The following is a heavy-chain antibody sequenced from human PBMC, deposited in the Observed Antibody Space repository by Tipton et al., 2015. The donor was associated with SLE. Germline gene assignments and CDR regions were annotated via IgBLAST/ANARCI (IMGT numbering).Heavy chain of an antibody. CDR3: ARHAGDYAYFDS. CDR2: IYDSGST. V-gene: IGHV4-39*01. CDR1: GGSITSSSYY. D-gene: IGHD4-17*01. Sequence: TLSLTCTVSGGSITSSSYYWGWIRQSPEKGLEWIGNIYDSGSTSYNPSLKSRVTISEDTSKQQFSLKLSSLTAADTAVYYCARHAGDYAYFDSWGQGTLITVSS. J-gene: IGHJ4*02.